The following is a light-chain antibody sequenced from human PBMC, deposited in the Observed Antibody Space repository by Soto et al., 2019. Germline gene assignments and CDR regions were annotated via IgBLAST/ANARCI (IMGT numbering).Light chain of an antibody. J-gene: IGKJ4*01. CDR3: QQRSTWPALT. CDR1: QSVGNY. V-gene: IGKV3-11*01. CDR2: DAS. Sequence: EIVLTQSPATLSLSPGERAALSCRASQSVGNYLAWYHQKPGQAPRLLIYDASNRATAIPARFSGSGSGTDFTLTISSLEPEDVAVYYCQQRSTWPALTFGGGTKVEIK.